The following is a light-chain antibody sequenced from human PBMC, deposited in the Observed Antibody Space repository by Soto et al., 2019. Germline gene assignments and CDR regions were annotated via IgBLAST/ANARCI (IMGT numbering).Light chain of an antibody. CDR1: QAIRND. CDR3: LQDYNYPYT. J-gene: IGKJ2*01. Sequence: AIQMTQSPSSLSASEGDRVTITCRASQAIRNDVVWFQQKPGKAPKLLIYAGFRLQSGVPSRFSGSGSGTDFTLTINSLQPEDFATYYCLQDYNYPYTFGQGTKLEIE. CDR2: AGF. V-gene: IGKV1-6*01.